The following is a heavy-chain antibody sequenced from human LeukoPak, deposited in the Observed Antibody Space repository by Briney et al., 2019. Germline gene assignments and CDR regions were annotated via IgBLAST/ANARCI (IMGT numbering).Heavy chain of an antibody. J-gene: IGHJ6*03. CDR3: ARGRYESRIWPKSRYDYYHYMDV. CDR2: INAGNGNK. V-gene: IGHV1-3*03. Sequence: ASVKVSCKASGYTFTSYTIHWVRQAPGQRLEWMGWINAGNGNKKYSQEFQDRVTITRDTSASTAYMELSSLRSEDMAVYYCARGRYESRIWPKSRYDYYHYMDVWGKGTTVTVSS. CDR1: GYTFTSYT. D-gene: IGHD3-3*01.